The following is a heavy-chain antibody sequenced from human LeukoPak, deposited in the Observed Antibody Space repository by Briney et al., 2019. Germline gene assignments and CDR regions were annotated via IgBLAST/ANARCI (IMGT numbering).Heavy chain of an antibody. Sequence: ASVKVSCKASGYTFTGYYMHWVRQAPGQGLEWMGWINPNSGGTNYAQKFQGWVTMTRDTSISTAYMELSRLRSDDTAVYYRARASSRTTGTTYHFDIWGQGTMVTVSS. CDR3: ARASSRTTGTTYHFDI. CDR2: INPNSGGT. J-gene: IGHJ3*02. V-gene: IGHV1-2*04. CDR1: GYTFTGYY. D-gene: IGHD1-1*01.